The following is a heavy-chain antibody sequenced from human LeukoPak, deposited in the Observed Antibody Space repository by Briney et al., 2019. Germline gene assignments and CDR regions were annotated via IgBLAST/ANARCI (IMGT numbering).Heavy chain of an antibody. CDR1: GFTFSKAW. CDR2: IKSKSDDGTT. CDR3: TRTYYHDSSAYFYVDY. Sequence: GGSLRLSCAASGFTFSKAWMSWVRQAPGKGLEWVGRIKSKSDDGTTDHAAAVKGRFTISRDDSENTLYLQMNSLKTEDTAVYYCTRTYYHDSSAYFYVDYWGQGTLVTVSS. J-gene: IGHJ4*02. V-gene: IGHV3-15*01. D-gene: IGHD3-22*01.